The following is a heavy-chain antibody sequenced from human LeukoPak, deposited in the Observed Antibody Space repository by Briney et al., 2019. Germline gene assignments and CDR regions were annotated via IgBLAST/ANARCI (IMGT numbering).Heavy chain of an antibody. CDR1: GFIVSSNY. CDR3: ARGLIHDSLEAWFGP. Sequence: GGSLRLSCAASGFIVSSNYMNWVRQAPGKGLEWVSVIYSGGHTYYTDSVKGRFTISRDNSNNTLYLHMNSLRPDDTAVYYCARGLIHDSLEAWFGPWGQGTLVTVSS. CDR2: IYSGGHT. D-gene: IGHD5-18*01. V-gene: IGHV3-53*01. J-gene: IGHJ5*02.